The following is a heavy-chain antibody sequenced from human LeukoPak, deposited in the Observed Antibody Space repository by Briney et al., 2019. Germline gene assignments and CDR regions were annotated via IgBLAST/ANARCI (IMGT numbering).Heavy chain of an antibody. Sequence: GESLRISCKGSGYSFTSYWIGWVRQMPGKGLEWMGIIYPGDSDTRYSPSFQGQVTISADKSISTAYLQWSSLKASDTAMYYCARLAIFGVDSRYGMDVWGQGTTVTVSS. CDR1: GYSFTSYW. D-gene: IGHD3-3*01. CDR3: ARLAIFGVDSRYGMDV. J-gene: IGHJ6*02. V-gene: IGHV5-51*01. CDR2: IYPGDSDT.